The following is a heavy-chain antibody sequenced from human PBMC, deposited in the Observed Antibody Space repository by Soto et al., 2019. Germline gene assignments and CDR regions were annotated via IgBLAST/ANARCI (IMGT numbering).Heavy chain of an antibody. D-gene: IGHD6-13*01. CDR3: AKDLLSSSWEREYYFDY. CDR1: GFTFSSYA. J-gene: IGHJ4*02. V-gene: IGHV3-23*01. CDR2: ISGSGGST. Sequence: GGSLRLSCAASGFTFSSYAMSWVRQAPGKGLEWVSAISGSGGSTYYADSVKGRFTISRDNSKNTLYLQMNSLRAEDTAVYYCAKDLLSSSWEREYYFDYWGQGTLVTVSS.